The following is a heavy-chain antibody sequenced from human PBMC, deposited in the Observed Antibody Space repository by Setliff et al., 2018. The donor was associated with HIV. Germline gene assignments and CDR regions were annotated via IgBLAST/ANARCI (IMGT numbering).Heavy chain of an antibody. D-gene: IGHD6-13*01. V-gene: IGHV5-51*01. J-gene: IGHJ1*01. Sequence: GESLKISCKGSGYSFTSYWIGWVRQMPGKGLAWMGIIYPGSSTTRYSPSFQGQVTISADKSISTAFLQWNSLKASDTAMYYCATDVALAGPFHHWGQGTLVTVSS. CDR1: GYSFTSYW. CDR2: IYPGSSTT. CDR3: ATDVALAGPFHH.